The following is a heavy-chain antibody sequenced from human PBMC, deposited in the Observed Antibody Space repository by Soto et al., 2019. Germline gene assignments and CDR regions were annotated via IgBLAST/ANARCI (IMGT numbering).Heavy chain of an antibody. D-gene: IGHD3-3*01. CDR3: ARLAYYDFWSGYYNPEDY. CDR2: IYSGGST. J-gene: IGHJ4*02. V-gene: IGHV3-66*01. CDR1: GFTVSSNS. Sequence: EVQLVESGGGLVQPGGSLRLSCAASGFTVSSNSMSWVRQAPGKGLEWVSVIYSGGSTYYADSVKGRFTISRDNSKNTLYLQMNSLRAEDTAVYYCARLAYYDFWSGYYNPEDYWGQGTLVTVSS.